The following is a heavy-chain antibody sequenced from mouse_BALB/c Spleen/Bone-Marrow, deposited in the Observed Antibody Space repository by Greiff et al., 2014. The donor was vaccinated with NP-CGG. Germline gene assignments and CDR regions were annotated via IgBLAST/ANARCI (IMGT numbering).Heavy chain of an antibody. Sequence: EVHLVESGGGSVQPGGSLRLSCATSGFTFTDYYVSWVRQPPGKALEWLGFIRNKAKGYTTDYSASVKGRFTISRDNSQRILYLQMNTLRAEDSATYYCARDENVGIYWYFDVWGAGTTVIVSS. CDR3: ARDENVGIYWYFDV. J-gene: IGHJ1*01. CDR2: IRNKAKGYTT. CDR1: GFTFTDYY. V-gene: IGHV7-3*02.